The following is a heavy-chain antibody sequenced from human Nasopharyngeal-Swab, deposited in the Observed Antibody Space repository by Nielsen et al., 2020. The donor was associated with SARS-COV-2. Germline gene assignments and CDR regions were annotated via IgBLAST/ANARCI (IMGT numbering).Heavy chain of an antibody. D-gene: IGHD1-20*01. CDR2: IYYSGST. J-gene: IGHJ5*02. V-gene: IGHV4-59*01. CDR1: GGSISSYY. CDR3: ARAKSNWNPNWFDP. Sequence: SETLSLTCTVSGGSISSYYWSWTRQPPGRGLEWIGYIYYSGSTNNNPSLKSRVTISVDTSKNQFSLKLSSVTAADTAVYYCARAKSNWNPNWFDPWGQGTLVTVSS.